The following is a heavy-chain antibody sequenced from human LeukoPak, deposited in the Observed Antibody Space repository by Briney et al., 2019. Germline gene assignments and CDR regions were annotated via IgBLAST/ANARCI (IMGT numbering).Heavy chain of an antibody. CDR3: ARGSEDYVARTRFDY. CDR2: IYYSGST. D-gene: IGHD4-17*01. CDR1: GGSISSGGYY. J-gene: IGHJ4*02. V-gene: IGHV4-31*01. Sequence: SQTLSLTCTVSGGSISSGGYYWSWIRQHPGKGLEWIGYIYYSGSTYYNPSLKSQVTISVDTSKNQFSLKLSSVTAADTAVYYCARGSEDYVARTRFDYWGQGTLVTVSS.